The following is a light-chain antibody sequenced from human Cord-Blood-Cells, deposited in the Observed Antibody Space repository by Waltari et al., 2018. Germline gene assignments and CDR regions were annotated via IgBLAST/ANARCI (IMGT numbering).Light chain of an antibody. CDR1: SGSIASNS. V-gene: IGLV6-57*01. Sequence: NFMLTQPHSVSESPGKTVTISCTRSSGSIASNSVQWYQQRPGSSTTTVIYEDNQRPSGVPDRFSGSIDSSSNSASLTISGLKTEDEADYYCQSYDSSNSWVFGGGTKLTVL. CDR2: EDN. J-gene: IGLJ3*02. CDR3: QSYDSSNSWV.